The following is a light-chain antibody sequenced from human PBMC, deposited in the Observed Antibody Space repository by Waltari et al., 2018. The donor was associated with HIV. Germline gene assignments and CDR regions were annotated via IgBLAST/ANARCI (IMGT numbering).Light chain of an antibody. J-gene: IGLJ2*01. Sequence: QSALTQSASVSGSPGQSITISCTGTSPNIGSYNLGSWYQQHPGKAPKVIIYEVNKRPSGVSNRFSGSTSGSTASLTISGLQAEDEADYYCCSYAGSSNVVFGGGTKLTAL. V-gene: IGLV2-23*02. CDR2: EVN. CDR3: CSYAGSSNVV. CDR1: SPNIGSYNL.